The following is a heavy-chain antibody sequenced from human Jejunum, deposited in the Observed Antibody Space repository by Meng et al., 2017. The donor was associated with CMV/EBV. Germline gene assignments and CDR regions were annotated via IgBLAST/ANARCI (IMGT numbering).Heavy chain of an antibody. Sequence: ALSFSAINMTWVRQAPGKGLEWVASISSTGSYIYYADSLKGRFTISRDNAKNLLYLQMNSLRAEDTAVYYCANQLPWNYYYGMDLWGQGTTVTVSS. CDR2: ISSTGSYI. D-gene: IGHD1-1*01. J-gene: IGHJ6*02. CDR1: ALSFSAIN. CDR3: ANQLPWNYYYGMDL. V-gene: IGHV3-21*06.